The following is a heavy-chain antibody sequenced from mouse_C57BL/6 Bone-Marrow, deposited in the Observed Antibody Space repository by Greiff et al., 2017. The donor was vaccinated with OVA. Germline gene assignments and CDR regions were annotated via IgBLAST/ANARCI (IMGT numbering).Heavy chain of an antibody. CDR3: AGGNYLFAY. D-gene: IGHD2-1*01. J-gene: IGHJ3*01. V-gene: IGHV1-82*01. CDR1: GYAFSSSW. Sequence: QVQLQQSGPELVKPGASVKISCNASGYAFSSSWMNWVKQRPGKGLEWIGRIYPGDGDTNYNGKFKGKATLTADKSSSTAYMQLSSLTSEDSAVYCCAGGNYLFAYWGQGTLVTVSA. CDR2: IYPGDGDT.